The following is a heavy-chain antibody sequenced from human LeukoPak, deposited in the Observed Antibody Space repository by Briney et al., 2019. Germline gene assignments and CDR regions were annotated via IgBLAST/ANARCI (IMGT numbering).Heavy chain of an antibody. CDR3: AKGGYCSATRCYVGKGMDD. D-gene: IGHD2-2*01. J-gene: IGHJ4*02. CDR1: GFTFDTYG. Sequence: GGSLRLSCAASGFTFDTYGMHWVRQAPGKGLEWVAVISHDGVDKYYADSVKGRFTISRGNSKNTVSLQVNSLRAEDTAAYYCAKGGYCSATRCYVGKGMDDWGQGTLVTVSS. CDR2: ISHDGVDK. V-gene: IGHV3-30*18.